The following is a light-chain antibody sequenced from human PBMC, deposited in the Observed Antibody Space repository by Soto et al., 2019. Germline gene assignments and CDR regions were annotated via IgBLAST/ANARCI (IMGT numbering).Light chain of an antibody. CDR1: QGISNY. Sequence: DIQITHSPSSLSSSLGDRVAITFRASQGISNYLAWYQQKPGKVPKLLIYAASTLQSGVPSRFSGSGSGTDFTLTISSLQPEDVATYYCQKYNSAPWTFGQGTKVDI. CDR3: QKYNSAPWT. V-gene: IGKV1-27*01. J-gene: IGKJ1*01. CDR2: AAS.